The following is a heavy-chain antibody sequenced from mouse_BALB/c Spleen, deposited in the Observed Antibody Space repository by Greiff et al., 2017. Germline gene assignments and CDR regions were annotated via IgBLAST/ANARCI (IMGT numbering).Heavy chain of an antibody. D-gene: IGHD2-4*01. CDR1: GYSFTGYF. Sequence: VQLQQSGPELVKPGASVKISCKASGYSFTGYFMNWVKQSHGKSLEWIGRINPYNGDTFYNQKFKGKATLTVDKSSSTAHMELLSLTSEDSAVYYCGKGAYDYDYAMDYWGQGTSVTVSS. J-gene: IGHJ4*01. CDR3: GKGAYDYDYAMDY. V-gene: IGHV1-37*01. CDR2: INPYNGDT.